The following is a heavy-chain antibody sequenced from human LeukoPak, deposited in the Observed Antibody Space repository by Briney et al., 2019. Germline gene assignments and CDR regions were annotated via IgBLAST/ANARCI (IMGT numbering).Heavy chain of an antibody. CDR1: GFTFNNYA. CDR2: ISGSGGST. D-gene: IGHD3-16*01. CDR3: AKDAGSIWGSPHY. Sequence: GGSLRLSCAASGFTFNNYAMSWVRQAPGKGLEWVAAISGSGGSTFYADSVKGRFTISRDNSKNTLYLQMNSLRAEDTAVYYCAKDAGSIWGSPHYWGQGTLVTVSS. J-gene: IGHJ4*02. V-gene: IGHV3-23*01.